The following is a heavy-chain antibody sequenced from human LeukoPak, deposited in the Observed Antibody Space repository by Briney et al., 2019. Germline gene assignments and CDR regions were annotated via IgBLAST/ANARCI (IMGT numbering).Heavy chain of an antibody. D-gene: IGHD3-22*01. V-gene: IGHV4-4*07. J-gene: IGHJ4*02. CDR2: IYTSGST. Sequence: SETMSLACTVSGGSISSYYWSWIRQPAGKGLEWIGRIYTSGSTNYNPSLKSRVTMSVDTSKNQFSLKLSSVTAADTAVYYCAGGYYYDSSGYRFDYWGQGTLVTVSS. CDR1: GGSISSYY. CDR3: AGGYYYDSSGYRFDY.